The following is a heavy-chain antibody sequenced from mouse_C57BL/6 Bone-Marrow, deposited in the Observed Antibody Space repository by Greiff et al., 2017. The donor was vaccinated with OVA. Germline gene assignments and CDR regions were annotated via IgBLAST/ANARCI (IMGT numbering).Heavy chain of an antibody. CDR3: ARDYYGIGCFDD. V-gene: IGHV1-19*01. D-gene: IGHD1-1*01. J-gene: IGHJ2*01. CDR2: INPYNGGT. CDR1: GYTFTDYY. Sequence: VQLQQSGPVLVKPGASVKMSCKASGYTFTDYYMNWVKQSPGQSLEWIGVINPYNGGTSYNQKFKGKATLTVDKSSRTGYMELNSLKSEDSAVDYCARDYYGIGCFDDWGQGTTLTVSS.